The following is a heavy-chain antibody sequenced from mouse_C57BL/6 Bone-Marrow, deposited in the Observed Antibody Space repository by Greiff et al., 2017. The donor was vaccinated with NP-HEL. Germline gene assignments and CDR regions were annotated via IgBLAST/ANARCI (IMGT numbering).Heavy chain of an antibody. CDR2: IYPRDGST. J-gene: IGHJ4*01. CDR1: GYTFTSYD. D-gene: IGHD2-1*01. V-gene: IGHV1-85*01. CDR3: ARHGNYLFYAMDY. Sequence: VKLQESGPELVKPGASVKLSCKASGYTFTSYDINWVKQRPGQGLEWIGWIYPRDGSTKYNEKFKGKATLTVDTSSSTAYMELHSLTSGDSAVYFCARHGNYLFYAMDYWGQGTSVTVSS.